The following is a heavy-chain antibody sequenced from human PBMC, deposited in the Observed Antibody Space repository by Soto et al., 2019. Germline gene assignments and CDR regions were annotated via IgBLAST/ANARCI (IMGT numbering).Heavy chain of an antibody. Sequence: VQLVESGGGLVQPGGSLRLSCAASGFTVTKTYMTWVRQAPGKGLEWVSVIYGGGTTYHADSVKGRFSTSRDSSKNTLYLQMNSLRVEDTAVYYCARGGSSGTYYAHWNFDLWGRGTLVTVSS. D-gene: IGHD3-10*01. J-gene: IGHJ2*01. V-gene: IGHV3-66*01. CDR2: IYGGGTT. CDR1: GFTVTKTY. CDR3: ARGGSSGTYYAHWNFDL.